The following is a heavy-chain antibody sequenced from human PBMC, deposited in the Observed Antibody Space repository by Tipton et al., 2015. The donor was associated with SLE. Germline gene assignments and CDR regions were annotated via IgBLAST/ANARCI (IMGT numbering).Heavy chain of an antibody. V-gene: IGHV3-72*01. CDR1: GLTFSDHY. D-gene: IGHD5-12*01. CDR2: IRNKANSYTT. Sequence: SLRLSCAASGLTFSDHYMDWVRQAPGKGLEWVGRIRNKANSYTTEYAASVKGRFTISRDDSKNSLYLQMNSLKTEDTAVYYCARVGYSGYEYYWGQGTLVTVSS. J-gene: IGHJ4*02. CDR3: ARVGYSGYEYY.